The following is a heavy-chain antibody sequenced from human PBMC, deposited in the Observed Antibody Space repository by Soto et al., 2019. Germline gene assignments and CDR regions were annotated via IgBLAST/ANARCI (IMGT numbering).Heavy chain of an antibody. D-gene: IGHD1-26*01. V-gene: IGHV1-8*01. J-gene: IGHJ6*02. Sequence: QVQLVQSGAEVKKPGASVTVSCKASGYTFTSYDINWVRQATGQGLEWMGWMNPNSGNTGYAQKVQGRVTRTRNTSISTAYMELSSLRSEDTAVYYCARGKVGATATYYYGMDVWGQGTTVTVSS. CDR2: MNPNSGNT. CDR3: ARGKVGATATYYYGMDV. CDR1: GYTFTSYD.